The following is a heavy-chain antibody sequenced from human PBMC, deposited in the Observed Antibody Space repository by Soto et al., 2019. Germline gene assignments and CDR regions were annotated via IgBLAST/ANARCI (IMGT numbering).Heavy chain of an antibody. V-gene: IGHV3-23*01. CDR3: AKDHHHIVGATFDY. D-gene: IGHD1-26*01. Sequence: GGSLRLSCAASGFTFSSYAMSWVRQAPGKGLEWVSATSGSGGSTYYADSVKGRFTISRDNSKNTLYLQMNSLRAEVTAVYYCAKDHHHIVGATFDYWGQGTLVTVSS. J-gene: IGHJ4*02. CDR2: TSGSGGST. CDR1: GFTFSSYA.